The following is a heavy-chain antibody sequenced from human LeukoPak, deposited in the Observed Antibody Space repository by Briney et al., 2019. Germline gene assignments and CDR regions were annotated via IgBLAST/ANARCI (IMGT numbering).Heavy chain of an antibody. CDR2: IYGDGSST. CDR3: ARGPMCTVVTQCFDF. CDR1: GFTFSNYW. D-gene: IGHD4-23*01. J-gene: IGHJ4*02. V-gene: IGHV3-74*01. Sequence: PGGSLRLSCAASGFTFSNYWMHWVRQAPGKGLVWVSRIYGDGSSTNYADSVKGRFTISRDDATNTLYLQMNSLRAEDTAVYYCARGPMCTVVTQCFDFWGQGTLVSVSS.